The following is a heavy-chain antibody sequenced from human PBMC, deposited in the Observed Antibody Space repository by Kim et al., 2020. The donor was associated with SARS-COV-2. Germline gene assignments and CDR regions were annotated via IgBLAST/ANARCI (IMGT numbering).Heavy chain of an antibody. D-gene: IGHD3-22*01. J-gene: IGHJ4*02. Sequence: YNPSLKGRVTISVDTSKNQFSLKLSSVTAADTAVYYCARGNYGSSVYFDYWGQGTLVTVSS. CDR3: ARGNYGSSVYFDY. V-gene: IGHV4-31*02.